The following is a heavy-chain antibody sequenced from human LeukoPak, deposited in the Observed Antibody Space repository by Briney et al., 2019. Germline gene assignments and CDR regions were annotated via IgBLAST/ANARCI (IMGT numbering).Heavy chain of an antibody. CDR2: IYYSGST. J-gene: IGHJ3*02. CDR3: ARLDPAGESRHDAFDI. Sequence: SETLSLTCTVSGGSISSYYWSWIRQPPGKGLEWIGYIYYSGSTNYNPSLKSRVTISVDTSKNQFSLKLSSVTAADTAVYYCARLDPAGESRHDAFDIWGQGTMVTVSS. V-gene: IGHV4-59*01. D-gene: IGHD3-10*01. CDR1: GGSISSYY.